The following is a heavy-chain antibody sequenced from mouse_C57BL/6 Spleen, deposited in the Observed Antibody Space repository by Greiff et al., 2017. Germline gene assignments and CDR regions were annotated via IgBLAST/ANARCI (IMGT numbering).Heavy chain of an antibody. D-gene: IGHD1-1*01. CDR1: GFTFTNYW. J-gene: IGHJ2*01. Sequence: EVMLVESGGGLVQPGGSMKLSCVASGFTFTNYWMNWVRQSPEQGLEWVAQIRLKTDNYATHYAESLKGRFTISRADSTRSVYLQMNNLRAEETGIYYCSSSTVAFDYWGQGTTLTVSS. CDR2: IRLKTDNYAT. V-gene: IGHV6-3*01. CDR3: SSSTVAFDY.